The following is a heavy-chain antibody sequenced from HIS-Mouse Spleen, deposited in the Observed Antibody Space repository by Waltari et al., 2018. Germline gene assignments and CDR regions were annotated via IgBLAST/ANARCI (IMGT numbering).Heavy chain of an antibody. CDR2: LDPEEGET. D-gene: IGHD3-3*01. J-gene: IGHJ5*02. Sequence: QVQLVQSGAEVKKPGASVKVTCKVSGYTLPELSMPWVRQAPGKGVEWMGVLDPEEGETIYAQKCQGRVTMTEDTSTDTAYMGLSSLRSEDTAVYYCATGLRFLGGGWFDPWGQGTLVTVSS. CDR3: ATGLRFLGGGWFDP. V-gene: IGHV1-24*01. CDR1: GYTLPELS.